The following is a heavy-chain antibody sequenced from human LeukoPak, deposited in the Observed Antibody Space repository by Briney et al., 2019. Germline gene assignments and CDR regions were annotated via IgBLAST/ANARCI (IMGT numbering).Heavy chain of an antibody. CDR2: ISDSGGAI. CDR1: GFTFSTYA. J-gene: IGHJ4*02. Sequence: PGGSLRLSCAASGFTFSTYALNWVRQAPGKGLEWVSAISDSGGAIYYADSVKGRFTMSRDNSKNSLFLQMNSLRAEDTAVYYCARIGSAAFTDYWGRGNLDRVSS. D-gene: IGHD2-15*01. CDR3: ARIGSAAFTDY. V-gene: IGHV3-23*01.